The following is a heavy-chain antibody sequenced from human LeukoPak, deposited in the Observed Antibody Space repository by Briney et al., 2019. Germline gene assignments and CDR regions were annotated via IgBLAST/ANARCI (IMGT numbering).Heavy chain of an antibody. CDR2: FYHGGDT. Sequence: SETLSLTCGATDFSISSAYYCGWIRLPPGNALETIGSFYHGGDTYYNPSLKSRVTISVDTPKNQFSLKLRSVPAADTAVYYCAGGIVGVHAYWGQGILVTVSS. CDR1: DFSISSAYY. J-gene: IGHJ4*02. CDR3: AGGIVGVHAY. V-gene: IGHV4-38-2*01. D-gene: IGHD1-26*01.